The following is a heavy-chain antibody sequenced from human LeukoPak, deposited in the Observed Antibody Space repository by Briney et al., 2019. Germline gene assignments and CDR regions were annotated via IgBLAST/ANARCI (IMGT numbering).Heavy chain of an antibody. CDR3: ARTGGETYYFDY. J-gene: IGHJ4*02. CDR2: IYYSGST. CDR1: GGSISSGSYY. Sequence: TSETLSLTCTVSGGSISSGSYYWSWIRQPAGKGLEWIGYIYYSGSTNYNPSLKSRVTISVDTSKNQFSLKLSSVTAADTAVYYCARTGGETYYFDYWGQGTLVTVSS. D-gene: IGHD2-15*01. V-gene: IGHV4-61*10.